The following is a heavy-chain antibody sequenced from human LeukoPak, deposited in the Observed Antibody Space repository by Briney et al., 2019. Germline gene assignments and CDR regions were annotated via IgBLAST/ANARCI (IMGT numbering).Heavy chain of an antibody. D-gene: IGHD4-17*01. V-gene: IGHV1-18*01. CDR1: GYTFTSYG. Sequence: ASVEVSCKASGYTFTSYGISWVRQAPGQGLEWMGWISAYNGNTNYAQKLQGRVTMTTDTSTSTAYMELSRLRSDDTAVYYCARDMATVTTIGFDPWGQGTLVTVSS. CDR2: ISAYNGNT. CDR3: ARDMATVTTIGFDP. J-gene: IGHJ5*02.